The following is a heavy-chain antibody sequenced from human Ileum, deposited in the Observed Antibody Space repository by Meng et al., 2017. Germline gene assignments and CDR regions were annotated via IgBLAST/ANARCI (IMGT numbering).Heavy chain of an antibody. Sequence: GESLKISCAASGFTFTSYAMSWVRQAPGKGLECVSTISTTGSTTSYADSVRGRFTISRDNSKNTLYLQMNSLRVEDTAVYYCARVNYNYWGQGILVT. V-gene: IGHV3-23*01. D-gene: IGHD3-10*01. CDR2: ISTTGSTT. J-gene: IGHJ4*02. CDR3: ARVNYNY. CDR1: GFTFTSYA.